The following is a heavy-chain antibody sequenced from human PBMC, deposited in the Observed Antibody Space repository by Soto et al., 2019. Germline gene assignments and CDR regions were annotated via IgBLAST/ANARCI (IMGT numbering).Heavy chain of an antibody. J-gene: IGHJ4*02. V-gene: IGHV5-51*01. Sequence: GESLKISCKDSGYSFSSYWIGWVRQMPGKGLEWMGIIYPGDSDTRYSPSFQGQVTISADKSISTAYLQWSSLEASDTAMYYCARSSIPMAGPFDSWGQGTLVTVSS. CDR1: GYSFSSYW. CDR3: ARSSIPMAGPFDS. D-gene: IGHD6-19*01. CDR2: IYPGDSDT.